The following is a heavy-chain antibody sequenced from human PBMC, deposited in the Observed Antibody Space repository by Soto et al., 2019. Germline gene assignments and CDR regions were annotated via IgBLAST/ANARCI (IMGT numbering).Heavy chain of an antibody. CDR2: MNPNSGNT. CDR1: GYTFTSYD. J-gene: IGHJ6*03. CDR3: ARGVAALARNYYYYYYMDV. Sequence: ASVKVSCKASGYTFTSYDINWVRQATGQGLEWMGWMNPNSGNTGYAQKFQGRVTMTRNTSISTAYMELSSLRSEDTAVYYCARGVAALARNYYYYYYMDVWGKGTTVTVSS. V-gene: IGHV1-8*01. D-gene: IGHD2-15*01.